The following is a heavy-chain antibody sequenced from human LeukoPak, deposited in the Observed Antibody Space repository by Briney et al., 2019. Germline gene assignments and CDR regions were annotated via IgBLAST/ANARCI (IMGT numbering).Heavy chain of an antibody. D-gene: IGHD3-22*01. Sequence: GGSLRLSCAASGFTFSSYGMHWVRQAPGKGLKWVAVISYDGSNKYYADSVKGRFTISRDNSKNTPYLQMNSLRAEDTAVYYCAKLVDSSGYYPYDAFDIWGQGTMVTVSS. CDR2: ISYDGSNK. CDR1: GFTFSSYG. J-gene: IGHJ3*02. CDR3: AKLVDSSGYYPYDAFDI. V-gene: IGHV3-30*18.